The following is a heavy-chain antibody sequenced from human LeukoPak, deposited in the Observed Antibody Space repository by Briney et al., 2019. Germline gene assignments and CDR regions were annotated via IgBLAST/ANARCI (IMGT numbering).Heavy chain of an antibody. V-gene: IGHV3-53*01. Sequence: PGGSLRLSCAASGFTVSSNYMSWVRQAPGRGLEWVSVIYSGGSTYYADSVKGRFTISRDNSKNTLYLQMNSLKAEDTAVYYCAKRDWNYHFDYWGQGTLVTVSS. D-gene: IGHD1-7*01. CDR2: IYSGGST. J-gene: IGHJ4*02. CDR3: AKRDWNYHFDY. CDR1: GFTVSSNY.